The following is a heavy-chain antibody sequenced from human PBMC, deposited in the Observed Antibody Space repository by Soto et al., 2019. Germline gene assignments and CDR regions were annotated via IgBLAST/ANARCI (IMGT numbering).Heavy chain of an antibody. V-gene: IGHV1-46*01. CDR3: ARDQVQLWSRSGNYGMDV. Sequence: ASVKVSCKASGYTFTSYYMHWVRQAPGQELEWMGIINPSGGSTSYAQKFQGRVTMTRDTSTSTVYMELSSLRSEDTAVYYCARDQVQLWSRSGNYGMDVWGQGTTVTVS. J-gene: IGHJ6*02. D-gene: IGHD5-18*01. CDR1: GYTFTSYY. CDR2: INPSGGST.